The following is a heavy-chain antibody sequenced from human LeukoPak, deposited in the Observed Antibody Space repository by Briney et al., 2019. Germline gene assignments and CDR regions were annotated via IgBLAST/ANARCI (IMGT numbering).Heavy chain of an antibody. V-gene: IGHV4-39*01. Sequence: SETLSLTCTVSGGSISSSSYYWGWIRQPPGKGLEWIGSIYYSGSTYYNPSLKSRVTISVDTSKNQFSLKLSSVTAADTAVYYCARPIAVAGTKAFDIWGQGTMITVS. CDR3: ARPIAVAGTKAFDI. CDR2: IYYSGST. D-gene: IGHD6-19*01. CDR1: GGSISSSSYY. J-gene: IGHJ3*02.